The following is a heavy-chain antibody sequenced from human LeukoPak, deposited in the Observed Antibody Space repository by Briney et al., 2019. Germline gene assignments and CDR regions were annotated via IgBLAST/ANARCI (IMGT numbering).Heavy chain of an antibody. V-gene: IGHV3-33*01. CDR3: ARDRTKMVRGVIDNRFDP. CDR2: LWYDGSNK. Sequence: GGSLRLSCAASGITFSSYGMHWVRQAPGKGLEWVAVLWYDGSNKNYAESVKGRFTISRDNSKNTLYLQMNSLRAEDTPVYYCARDRTKMVRGVIDNRFDPWGQGTLVTVSS. CDR1: GITFSSYG. D-gene: IGHD3-10*01. J-gene: IGHJ5*02.